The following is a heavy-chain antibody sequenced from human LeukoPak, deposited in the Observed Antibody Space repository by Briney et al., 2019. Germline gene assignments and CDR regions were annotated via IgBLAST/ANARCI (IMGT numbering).Heavy chain of an antibody. V-gene: IGHV4-34*01. CDR3: ARHHDQRRIQHDWFDP. CDR2: INHSGST. D-gene: IGHD5-18*01. J-gene: IGHJ5*02. Sequence: PSEILSLTCAVYGGSFSGYYWSWIRQPPGKGLEWIGEINHSGSTNYNPSLKSRVTISVDTSKNQFSLKLSSVTAADTAVYYCARHHDQRRIQHDWFDPWGQGTLVTVSS. CDR1: GGSFSGYY.